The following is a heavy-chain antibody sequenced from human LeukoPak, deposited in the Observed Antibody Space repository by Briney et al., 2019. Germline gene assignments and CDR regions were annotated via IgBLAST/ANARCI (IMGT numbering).Heavy chain of an antibody. J-gene: IGHJ6*02. CDR3: ARVYSNYDPAAMDV. CDR1: GFTFSGFA. D-gene: IGHD4-11*01. CDR2: ISSSGSPI. Sequence: GGSLRLSCAASGFTFSGFAMTWVRQAPGKGLEWVSYISSSGSPIYYADSVEGRFTISRDNAKNSLYLQMSSLRAEDTAMYYCARVYSNYDPAAMDVWGQGTRSPSP. V-gene: IGHV3-48*04.